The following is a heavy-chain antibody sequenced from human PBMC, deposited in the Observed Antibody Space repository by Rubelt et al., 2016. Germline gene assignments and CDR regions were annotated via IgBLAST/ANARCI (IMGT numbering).Heavy chain of an antibody. V-gene: IGHV1-69*04. Sequence: QVQLVQSGAEVKKPGASVKVSCKASGGTFSSYAISWVRQAPGQGLEWMGRIIPILGIANYAQKFQGRVTMTADTSTDTAYMELSSLRSEDTAVYYCATGRIAAAGTVLGYWGQGTLVTVSS. D-gene: IGHD6-13*01. CDR2: IIPILGIA. J-gene: IGHJ4*02. CDR3: ATGRIAAAGTVLGY. CDR1: GGTFSSYA.